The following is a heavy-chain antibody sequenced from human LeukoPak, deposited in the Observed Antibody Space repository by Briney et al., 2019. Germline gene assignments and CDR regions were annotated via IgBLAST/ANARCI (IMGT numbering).Heavy chain of an antibody. D-gene: IGHD3-22*01. Sequence: ASVKVSCKASGYTFTSYGISWVRQAPGQGLEWMGWISAYNGNTNYAQKLQGRVTMTTDTSTSTAYMELRSLRSDDTAVYYCARVGEYYYDSSGYYYHHWGQGTLVTVSS. CDR1: GYTFTSYG. V-gene: IGHV1-18*01. J-gene: IGHJ1*01. CDR3: ARVGEYYYDSSGYYYHH. CDR2: ISAYNGNT.